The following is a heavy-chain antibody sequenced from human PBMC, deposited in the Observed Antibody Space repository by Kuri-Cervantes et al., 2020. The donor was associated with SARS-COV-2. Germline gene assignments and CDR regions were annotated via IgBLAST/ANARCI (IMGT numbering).Heavy chain of an antibody. V-gene: IGHV3-30*02. J-gene: IGHJ4*02. CDR2: IRYDGSNK. CDR1: GFTFSSYG. CDR3: AKTDPHQAVLRYFDWLSSFDY. D-gene: IGHD3-9*01. Sequence: GGSLRLSCAASGFTFSSYGMHWVRQAPGKGLEWVAFIRYDGSNKYYADSVEGRFTISRDNSKNTLYLQMNSLRAEDTAVYYCAKTDPHQAVLRYFDWLSSFDYWGQGTLVTVSS.